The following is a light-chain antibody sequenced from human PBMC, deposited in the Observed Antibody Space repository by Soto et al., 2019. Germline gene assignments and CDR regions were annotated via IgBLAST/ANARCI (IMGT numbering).Light chain of an antibody. CDR2: GDS. Sequence: QSVLTQPPSVSGAPGQRVTISCTGTSSNIGGGYNVHWYQQVPGTAPKLLIYGDSNRPSGVPDRFSGSKSGTSASLAITGLQAEDEADDYCQSYDSSLSGWLFGGGTKLTVL. CDR3: QSYDSSLSGWL. J-gene: IGLJ3*02. CDR1: SSNIGGGYN. V-gene: IGLV1-40*01.